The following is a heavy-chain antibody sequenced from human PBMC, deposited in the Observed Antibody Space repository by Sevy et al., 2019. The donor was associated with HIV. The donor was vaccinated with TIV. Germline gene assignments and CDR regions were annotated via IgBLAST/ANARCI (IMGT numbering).Heavy chain of an antibody. CDR3: AKDMDYRDSSGFPLTFDY. CDR2: ISYDGSNK. Sequence: GSLRLSCAASGFTFSSYGMHWVRQAPGKGLEWVTFISYDGSNKYYADSVKGRFTISRDSSKNTLHLQINSLRTEDTAVYYCAKDMDYRDSSGFPLTFDYWGQGTLVTVSS. V-gene: IGHV3-30*18. D-gene: IGHD3-22*01. J-gene: IGHJ4*02. CDR1: GFTFSSYG.